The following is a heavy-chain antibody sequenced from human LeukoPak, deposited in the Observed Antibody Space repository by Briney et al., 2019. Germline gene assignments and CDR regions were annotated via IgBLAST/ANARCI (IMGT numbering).Heavy chain of an antibody. Sequence: SVKVSCKASGYTFTCYYMHWVRQAPGQGLEWMGRINPNSGGTNYAQKFQGRVTMTRDTSISTAYMELSRLRSDDTAVYYCAREIRRGAGDWFDPWGQGTLVTVSS. V-gene: IGHV1-2*06. J-gene: IGHJ5*02. CDR2: INPNSGGT. D-gene: IGHD1-26*01. CDR3: AREIRRGAGDWFDP. CDR1: GYTFTCYY.